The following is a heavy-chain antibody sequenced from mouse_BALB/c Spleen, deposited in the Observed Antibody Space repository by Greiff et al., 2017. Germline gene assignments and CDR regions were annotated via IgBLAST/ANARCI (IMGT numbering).Heavy chain of an antibody. V-gene: IGHV1-47*01. J-gene: IGHJ3*01. CDR2: FHPYNDDT. Sequence: QVQLQQSGAELVKPGASVKMSCKAFGYTFTTYPIQWMNQNPGKSLAWIGNFHPYNDDTKYNEKFKGKAKLTVEKSSSTVYLELSRLTSDDSAVYYCAIHYCGYTFAYWGQGTVVTVAA. CDR1: GYTFTTYP. CDR3: AIHYCGYTFAY. D-gene: IGHD1-2*01.